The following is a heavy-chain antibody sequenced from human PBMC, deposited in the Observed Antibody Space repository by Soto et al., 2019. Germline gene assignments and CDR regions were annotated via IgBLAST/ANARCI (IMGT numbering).Heavy chain of an antibody. Sequence: TLSLTCTVSVGSVSSGSYSWSWIRQPPGKGLEWIGYIYHSGSTYYNPSLKSRVTISVDRSKNQFSLKLSSVTAADTAVYYCARVPDRWGQGTLVTVSS. J-gene: IGHJ5*02. CDR2: IYHSGST. V-gene: IGHV4-30-2*01. CDR1: VGSVSSGSYS. CDR3: ARVPDR. D-gene: IGHD2-2*01.